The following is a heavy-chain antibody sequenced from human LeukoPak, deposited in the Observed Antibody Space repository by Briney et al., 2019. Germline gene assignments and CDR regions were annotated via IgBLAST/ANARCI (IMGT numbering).Heavy chain of an antibody. CDR3: ARGGYDIFAFDI. CDR2: IWYDGSNK. D-gene: IGHD3-9*01. V-gene: IGHV3-33*01. J-gene: IGHJ3*02. Sequence: PGGSLRLSCAASGFTFSSYGMHWVRQAPGKGLEGVAVIWYDGSNKYYADSVKGRFTISRDNSKNTLYLQMNSLRAEDTAVYYCARGGYDIFAFDIWGQGTMVTVSS. CDR1: GFTFSSYG.